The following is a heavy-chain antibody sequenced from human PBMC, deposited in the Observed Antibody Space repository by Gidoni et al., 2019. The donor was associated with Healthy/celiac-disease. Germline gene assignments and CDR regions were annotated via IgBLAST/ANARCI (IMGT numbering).Heavy chain of an antibody. CDR1: GFSFDVYN. Sequence: EVQLVESGGVVVQPGGSLRLPCAASGFSFDVYNFHWVRQAPGKGLEWVSLIMWDGGSTYYADSVKGRFNISRDNSKNSLYLQMNSLRTEDTALYYCAKDRSGYCSSTSCSEYFQHWGQGTLVTVSS. D-gene: IGHD2-2*03. V-gene: IGHV3-43*01. CDR3: AKDRSGYCSSTSCSEYFQH. CDR2: IMWDGGST. J-gene: IGHJ1*01.